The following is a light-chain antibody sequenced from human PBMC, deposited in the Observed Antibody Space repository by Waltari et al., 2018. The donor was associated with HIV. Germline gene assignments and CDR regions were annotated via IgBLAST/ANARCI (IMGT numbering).Light chain of an antibody. CDR2: ASS. J-gene: IGKJ4*01. CDR3: QQSYTFPT. V-gene: IGKV1-39*01. CDR1: QSISNY. Sequence: DIQMTQSPSSLSASVGDRVTITCRASQSISNYLNWYQQKPGKALKLLIYASSTLQSGVPSGFSGSGSGTDFTLTINSLQPEDFATYYCQQSYTFPTFGGGTKVEIK.